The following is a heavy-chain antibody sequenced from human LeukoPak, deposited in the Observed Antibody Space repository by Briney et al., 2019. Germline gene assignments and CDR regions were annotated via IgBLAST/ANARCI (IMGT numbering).Heavy chain of an antibody. J-gene: IGHJ6*02. CDR1: GYTFTSYA. CDR2: INAGNGNT. CDR3: ARPGADCGSAGCYTYPYYGLDV. V-gene: IGHV1-3*01. D-gene: IGHD2-2*02. Sequence: ASVKVSCKASGYTFTSYAMHWVRQAPGQRLEWMGWINAGNGNTKYSQKFQGRVTITRDTSASTAYMELSSLRSDDTAVYYCARPGADCGSAGCYTYPYYGLDVWGQGTTVTVSS.